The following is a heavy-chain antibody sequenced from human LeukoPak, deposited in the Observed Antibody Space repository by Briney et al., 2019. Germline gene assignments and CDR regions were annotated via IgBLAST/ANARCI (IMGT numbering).Heavy chain of an antibody. D-gene: IGHD5-24*01. V-gene: IGHV3-21*01. J-gene: IGHJ5*02. CDR2: ISSSSSYI. CDR3: ARAAALRVATKRSNWFDP. Sequence: GGSLRLSCAVSGFTFSSYTMNWVRQAPGKGLEWVSSISSSSSYIYYADSVKGRFTISRDNAKNSLYLQMNSLRAEDTAVYYCARAAALRVATKRSNWFDPWGQGTLVTVSS. CDR1: GFTFSSYT.